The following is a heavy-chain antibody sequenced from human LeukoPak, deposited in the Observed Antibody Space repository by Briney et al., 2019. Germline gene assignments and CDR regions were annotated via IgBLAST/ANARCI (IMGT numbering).Heavy chain of an antibody. J-gene: IGHJ4*02. D-gene: IGHD5-18*01. CDR2: INHSGST. CDR1: GGSFSGYY. CDR3: ARLHDGYRYGADY. V-gene: IGHV4-34*01. Sequence: PSETLSLTCAVYGGSFSGYYWSWIRQPPGKGLEWIGEINHSGSTNYNPSLKSRVTISVDTSKNQFSLKLSPVTAADTAVYYCARLHDGYRYGADYWGQGTLVTAS.